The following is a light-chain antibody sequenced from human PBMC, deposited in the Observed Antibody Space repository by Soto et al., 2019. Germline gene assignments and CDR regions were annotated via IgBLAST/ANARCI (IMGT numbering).Light chain of an antibody. CDR2: GNT. CDR1: SSNIGAGYD. V-gene: IGLV1-40*01. J-gene: IGLJ2*01. CDR3: QSYDNTLGVV. Sequence: QSVLTQPPSVSGAPGQRVTISCTGSSSNIGAGYDVHWYQQLPGTAPKLLISGNTNRPSGVPDRFSGSKSGTSASLAITGLQAEDGADYYCQSYDNTLGVVFGGGTKVTVL.